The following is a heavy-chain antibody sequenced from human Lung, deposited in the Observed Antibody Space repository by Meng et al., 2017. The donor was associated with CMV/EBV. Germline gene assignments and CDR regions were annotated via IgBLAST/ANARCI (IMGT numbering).Heavy chain of an antibody. CDR1: GYTFTSYY. J-gene: IGHJ6*02. CDR2: INPSGGST. V-gene: IGHV1-46*01. CDR3: ARDLVPEGYGMDV. Sequence: ASVNVSCKASGYTFTSYYMHWVPQAPGQGLEWMGIINPSGGSTSYAQKFQGRVTMTRDTSTSTVYMELSSLRSEETAVYYCARDLVPEGYGMDVWGQGTTVTVSS. D-gene: IGHD2-2*01.